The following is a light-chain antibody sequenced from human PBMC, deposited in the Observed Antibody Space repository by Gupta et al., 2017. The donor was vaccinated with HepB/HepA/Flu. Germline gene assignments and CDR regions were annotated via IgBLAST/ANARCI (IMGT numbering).Light chain of an antibody. Sequence: ENVLTQSPATLSLSPGERGTLSCKASQYVDIYLAWYQQIPGQPPRLLIYDTSNRATGTPARFSGSGSGTDFTLTIASLEPEDFAIYYCQQRRSWPITFGQGTRLEIK. V-gene: IGKV3-11*01. CDR3: QQRRSWPIT. CDR1: QYVDIY. CDR2: DTS. J-gene: IGKJ5*01.